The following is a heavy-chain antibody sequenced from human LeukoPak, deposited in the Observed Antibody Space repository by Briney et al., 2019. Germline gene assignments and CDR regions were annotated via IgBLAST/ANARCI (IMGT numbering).Heavy chain of an antibody. CDR3: ARDRSDYGDYDPFDY. J-gene: IGHJ4*02. CDR2: ISSSSSYI. Sequence: GGSLRLSCAASGFTFSSYSMNWVRQAPGKGLEWVSSISSSSSYIYYADSVKGRFTISRDNAKNSLYLQMNSLRAEDTAMYYCARDRSDYGDYDPFDYWGQGTLVTVSS. D-gene: IGHD4-17*01. CDR1: GFTFSSYS. V-gene: IGHV3-21*01.